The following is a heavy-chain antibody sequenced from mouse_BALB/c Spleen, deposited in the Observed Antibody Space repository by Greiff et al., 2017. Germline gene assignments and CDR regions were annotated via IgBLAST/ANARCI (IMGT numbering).Heavy chain of an antibody. V-gene: IGHV2-9*02. Sequence: VKLMESGPGLVAPSQSLSISCTASGFSLTSYCVHWVRQPPGKGLEWLGVIWAGGSTNYKSALMSRLSISKDNSKCQVFLKMNSLQTDDTAMYYCARGRDDYFDYWGQGTTLTVSS. D-gene: IGHD3-1*01. J-gene: IGHJ2*01. CDR1: GFSLTSYC. CDR3: ARGRDDYFDY. CDR2: IWAGGST.